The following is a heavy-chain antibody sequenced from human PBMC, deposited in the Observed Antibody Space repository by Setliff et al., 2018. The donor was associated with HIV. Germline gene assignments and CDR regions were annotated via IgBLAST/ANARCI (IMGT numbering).Heavy chain of an antibody. CDR3: ARQGNIVVVTSFDY. Sequence: PSETLSLTCTVSGGSISSYYWSWIRQPAGKGLEWIGRIYASGRTNYNPSLKSRVTLSVDTSKNQFSLRLNSVTAADTAVYYRARQGNIVVVTSFDYWGQGTLVTVSS. CDR1: GGSISSYY. J-gene: IGHJ4*02. CDR2: IYASGRT. V-gene: IGHV4-4*07. D-gene: IGHD2-21*02.